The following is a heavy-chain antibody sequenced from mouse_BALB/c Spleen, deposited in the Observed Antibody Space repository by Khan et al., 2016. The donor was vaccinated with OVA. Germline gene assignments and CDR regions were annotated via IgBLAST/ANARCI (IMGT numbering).Heavy chain of an antibody. CDR2: MIYTGYT. Sequence: EVQLQESGPSLVKPSQTLSLTCSVTGDSITSGYWSWIRKFPGNKLEYMGYMIYTGYTDYNPSLKSRITITRHTSKNQYYLQLNSVTAEDTATSYCARSTYRYAFAYWGQGTLVTVSA. V-gene: IGHV3-8*02. D-gene: IGHD2-14*01. CDR3: ARSTYRYAFAY. J-gene: IGHJ3*01. CDR1: GDSITSGY.